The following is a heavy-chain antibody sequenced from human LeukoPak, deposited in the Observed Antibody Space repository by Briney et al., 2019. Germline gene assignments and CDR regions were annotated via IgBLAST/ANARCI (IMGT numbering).Heavy chain of an antibody. CDR2: ISYDGSNK. Sequence: GGSLRLSCAASGFTFSSYTIHWVRQAPGKELEGVAIISYDGSNKYYADSVKGRFAISRDNSKNTLYLQMNSLRAEDTAVYYCARDYSGSYLFDYWGQGTLVTVSS. J-gene: IGHJ4*02. CDR1: GFTFSSYT. V-gene: IGHV3-30*09. D-gene: IGHD1-26*01. CDR3: ARDYSGSYLFDY.